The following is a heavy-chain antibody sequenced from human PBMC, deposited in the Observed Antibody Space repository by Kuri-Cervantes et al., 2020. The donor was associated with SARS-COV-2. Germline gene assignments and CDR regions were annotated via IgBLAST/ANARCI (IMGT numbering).Heavy chain of an antibody. Sequence: GGSLRLSCAASGFTFSGSAMHWVRQASGKGLEWVGRIRSKANSYATAYAASVKGRFTISRDDSKNTAYLQMHSLKTEDTAVYYCTARPAMREYYYYYYGIDVWGQGTTVTVSS. CDR2: IRSKANSYAT. CDR3: TARPAMREYYYYYYGIDV. J-gene: IGHJ6*02. CDR1: GFTFSGSA. D-gene: IGHD5-18*01. V-gene: IGHV3-73*01.